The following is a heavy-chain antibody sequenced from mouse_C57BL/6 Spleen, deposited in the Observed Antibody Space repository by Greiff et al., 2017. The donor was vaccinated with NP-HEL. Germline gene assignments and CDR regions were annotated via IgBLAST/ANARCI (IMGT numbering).Heavy chain of an antibody. J-gene: IGHJ4*01. CDR3: ARLHDYEDAMDY. CDR1: GFTFTDYY. Sequence: EVQLVESGGGLVQPGGSLSLSCAASGFTFTDYYMSWVRQPPGKALEWLGFIRNKANGYTTEYSASVKGRFTISRDNSQSILYLQMNALRAEDSATYYCARLHDYEDAMDYWGQGTSVTVSS. CDR2: IRNKANGYTT. D-gene: IGHD2-4*01. V-gene: IGHV7-3*01.